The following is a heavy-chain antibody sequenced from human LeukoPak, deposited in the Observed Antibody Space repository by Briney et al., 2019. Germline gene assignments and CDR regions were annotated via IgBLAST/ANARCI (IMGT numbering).Heavy chain of an antibody. V-gene: IGHV3-15*01. CDR2: IKRKTDDGRI. J-gene: IGHJ3*02. D-gene: IGHD2-2*01. Sequence: GGSLRLSCAASGFTFTNTWMIWVHQAPGKGLEWVGRIKRKTDDGRIDYAASVKGRFSIARDDSTNTLYLQMNSLKIEDTAVYYCTTRYCNGASCYDDAFDIWGQGTMVTVSS. CDR3: TTRYCNGASCYDDAFDI. CDR1: GFTFTNTW.